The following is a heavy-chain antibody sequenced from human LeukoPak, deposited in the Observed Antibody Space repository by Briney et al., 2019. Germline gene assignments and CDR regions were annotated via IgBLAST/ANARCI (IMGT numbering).Heavy chain of an antibody. J-gene: IGHJ5*02. CDR2: MNPHSGNT. CDR3: ARLSSHYGDYKVDP. Sequence: ASVKVSCKASGYTFTNYDINWVRQATGQGLEWMGWMNPHSGNTGYAQKFQGRVTMTRNTSISTAYMELSSLRSEDTAVYYCARLSSHYGDYKVDPWGQGTLVTVSS. CDR1: GYTFTNYD. D-gene: IGHD4-17*01. V-gene: IGHV1-8*01.